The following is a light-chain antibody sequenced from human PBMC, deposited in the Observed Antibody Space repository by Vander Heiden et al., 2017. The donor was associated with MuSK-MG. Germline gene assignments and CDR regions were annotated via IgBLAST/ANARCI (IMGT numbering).Light chain of an antibody. CDR2: AAS. Sequence: MTMSPSSLSASVGDRVTITCPASQSISSYLNLYQQKPGKAPKLLIYAASSLQSGVPSRFSGSGSCTDFTLTISRLQPEDFATYYYQQCDGTPWTFGQGTRVEIK. CDR3: QQCDGTPWT. J-gene: IGKJ1*01. V-gene: IGKV1-39*01. CDR1: QSISSY.